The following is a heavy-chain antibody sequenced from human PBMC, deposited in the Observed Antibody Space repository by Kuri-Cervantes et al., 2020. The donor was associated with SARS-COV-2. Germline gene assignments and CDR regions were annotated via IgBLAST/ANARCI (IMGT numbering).Heavy chain of an antibody. J-gene: IGHJ4*02. CDR2: IYYSGST. CDR1: GGSISSSSYY. D-gene: IGHD1-26*01. V-gene: IGHV4-39*01. CDR3: ARQSEGSGSYY. Sequence: SETLSLTCTVSGGSISSSSYYWGWIRQPPGKGLEWIGGIYYSGSTYYNPSLKSRVTISVDTSKNQFSLKLSSVTAADTAVYYCARQSEGSGSYYWGQGTLVTVSS.